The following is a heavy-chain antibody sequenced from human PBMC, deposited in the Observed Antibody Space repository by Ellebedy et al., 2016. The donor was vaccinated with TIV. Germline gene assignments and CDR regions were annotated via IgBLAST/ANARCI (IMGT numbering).Heavy chain of an antibody. D-gene: IGHD5-18*01. J-gene: IGHJ4*02. CDR1: GFTFSSYS. V-gene: IGHV3-48*02. Sequence: GESLKISXAASGFTFSSYSMNWVRQAPGKGLEWVSYISSSSSTIHNADSVKGRFTISRDNAKNSLYLQMNSLRDEDTAVYYCARDRGGYTYGNFDYWGQGTLVTVSS. CDR2: ISSSSSTI. CDR3: ARDRGGYTYGNFDY.